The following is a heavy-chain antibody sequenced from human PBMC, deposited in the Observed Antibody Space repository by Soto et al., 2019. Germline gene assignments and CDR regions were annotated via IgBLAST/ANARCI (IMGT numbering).Heavy chain of an antibody. D-gene: IGHD3-22*01. CDR1: GFTFSSYG. J-gene: IGHJ4*02. CDR3: ARDIHSGYYFVGFDY. V-gene: IGHV3-33*01. Sequence: QVQLVESGGGVVQPGRSLRLSCAASGFTFSSYGMHWVRQAPGKGLEWVAVIWYDGSNKYYADSVKGRFTISRDNSKNTLYLQMNSLRAEVTALYYCARDIHSGYYFVGFDYWGQGTLVTVSS. CDR2: IWYDGSNK.